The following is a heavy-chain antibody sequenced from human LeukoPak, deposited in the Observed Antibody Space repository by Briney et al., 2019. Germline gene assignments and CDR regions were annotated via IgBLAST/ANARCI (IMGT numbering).Heavy chain of an antibody. CDR1: GGTYSSYA. J-gene: IGHJ3*02. Sequence: GASVKVSCEASGGTYSSYAISWVRQAPGQGLEWMGGIIPIFGTANYAQKFQGRVTITADESTSTAYMELSSLRSEDTAVYYCASEMATASGAFDIWGQGTMVTVSS. CDR2: IIPIFGTA. V-gene: IGHV1-69*13. CDR3: ASEMATASGAFDI. D-gene: IGHD5-24*01.